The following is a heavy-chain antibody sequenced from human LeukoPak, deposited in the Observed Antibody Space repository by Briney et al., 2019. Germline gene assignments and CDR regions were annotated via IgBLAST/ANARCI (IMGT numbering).Heavy chain of an antibody. Sequence: PSETLSLTCAVYGGSFSGYYWSWIRQSPEKGLEWIGEIKNSGVTNYNPSLKSRLTMSVDTSKTQFSLRLTSVTAADTAVYYCARDSGEYGIDYWGQGTLVTVSS. CDR3: ARDSGEYGIDY. V-gene: IGHV4-34*01. D-gene: IGHD4-17*01. J-gene: IGHJ4*02. CDR1: GGSFSGYY. CDR2: IKNSGVT.